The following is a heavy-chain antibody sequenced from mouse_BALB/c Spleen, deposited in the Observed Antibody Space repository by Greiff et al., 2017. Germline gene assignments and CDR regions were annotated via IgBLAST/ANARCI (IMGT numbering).Heavy chain of an antibody. J-gene: IGHJ3*01. CDR3: ARQDSSGPAWFAY. D-gene: IGHD3-2*01. CDR1: GFTFSSYT. CDR2: ISNGGGST. V-gene: IGHV5-12-2*01. Sequence: EVKLEESGGGLVQPGGSLKLSCAASGFTFSSYTMSWVRQTPEKRLEWVAYISNGGGSTYYPDTVKGRFTISRDNAKNTLYLQMSSLKSEDTAMYYCARQDSSGPAWFAYWGQGTLVTVSA.